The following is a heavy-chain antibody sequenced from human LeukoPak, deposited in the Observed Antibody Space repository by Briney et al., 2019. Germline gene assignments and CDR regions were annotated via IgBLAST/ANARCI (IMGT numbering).Heavy chain of an antibody. CDR3: ARLSGVLPTYGMDV. CDR2: IYYSGST. D-gene: IGHD3-10*01. Sequence: PSETLSLTCTVSGGSISSYYWSWIRQPPGKGLEWIGYIYYSGSTNYNPSLKRRVTISVDTSKNQFSLKLSSVTAADTAVYYCARLSGVLPTYGMDVWGQGTTVTVSS. V-gene: IGHV4-59*08. J-gene: IGHJ6*02. CDR1: GGSISSYY.